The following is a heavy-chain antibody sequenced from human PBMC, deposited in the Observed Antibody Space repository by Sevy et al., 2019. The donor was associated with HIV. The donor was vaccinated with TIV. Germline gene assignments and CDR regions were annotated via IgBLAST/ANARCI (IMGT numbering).Heavy chain of an antibody. CDR3: ARDKMYSSYPRWFDP. D-gene: IGHD6-6*01. Sequence: ASVKVSCKASGYSFTSYAMNWVRQARGQGLEWMGWINTNTGNPTYAQGFTGRFVFSLDTSVSTAYLQISSLKAEDTAVYYCARDKMYSSYPRWFDPWGQGTLVTVSS. J-gene: IGHJ5*02. CDR1: GYSFTSYA. V-gene: IGHV7-4-1*02. CDR2: INTNTGNP.